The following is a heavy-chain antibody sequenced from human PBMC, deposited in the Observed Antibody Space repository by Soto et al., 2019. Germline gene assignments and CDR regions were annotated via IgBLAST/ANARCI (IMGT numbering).Heavy chain of an antibody. CDR2: ISYDGSNK. Sequence: QVQLVESGGGVVQPGTSLRLSCAPSGFTFSASGVHWVRQAPGKGLEWVAIISYDGSNKQYAGSVEGRFNISRDNSKNNLYLQMDNLRPEATAIYYCAKDTPTIAYWCQETLVTVSS. V-gene: IGHV3-30*18. CDR1: GFTFSASG. CDR3: AKDTPTIAY. J-gene: IGHJ4*02. D-gene: IGHD1-1*01.